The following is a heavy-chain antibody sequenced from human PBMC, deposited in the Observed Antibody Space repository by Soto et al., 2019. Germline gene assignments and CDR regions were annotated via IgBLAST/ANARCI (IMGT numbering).Heavy chain of an antibody. CDR1: CGYISSSGYY. J-gene: IGHJ5*02. CDR2: IYYSGST. Sequence: PLQTMSLTCSVACGYISSSGYYRGRISQPPGKGLDWIGSIYYSGSTYYNPSLKSRVTISVDTSKNQFSLKLSSVTAADTAVYYCARQIYDFWSGYYTGDNWFDPWGQGTLVTVS. V-gene: IGHV4-39*01. CDR3: ARQIYDFWSGYYTGDNWFDP. D-gene: IGHD3-3*01.